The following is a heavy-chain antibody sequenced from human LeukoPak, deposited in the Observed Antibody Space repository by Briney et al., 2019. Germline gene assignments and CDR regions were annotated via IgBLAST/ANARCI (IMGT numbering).Heavy chain of an antibody. CDR1: GVSITNYY. D-gene: IGHD3-22*01. CDR3: ARLKYYYDSSGYRAEYFQH. J-gene: IGHJ1*01. CDR2: IYYSENT. Sequence: PSETLSLTCTVSGVSITNYYWTWIRQPPGKGLEWIGYIYYSENTNYNPSLKSRVTISVYTSKNQFSLKLSSVTAADTAVYYCARLKYYYDSSGYRAEYFQHWGQGTLVTVSS. V-gene: IGHV4-59*01.